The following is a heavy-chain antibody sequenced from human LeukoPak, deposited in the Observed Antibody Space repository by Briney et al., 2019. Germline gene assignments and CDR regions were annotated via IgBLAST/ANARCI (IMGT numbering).Heavy chain of an antibody. V-gene: IGHV4-59*08. CDR2: IYYSGST. Sequence: PSETLSLTCTVSGGSISSYYWSWIRQPPGKGLEWIGYIYYSGSTNYNPSLKSRVTISVDTSKNQFSLNLSSVTAADTAVYYCARHRDGYNLPFDYWGQGTLVTVSS. CDR1: GGSISSYY. D-gene: IGHD5-24*01. CDR3: ARHRDGYNLPFDY. J-gene: IGHJ4*02.